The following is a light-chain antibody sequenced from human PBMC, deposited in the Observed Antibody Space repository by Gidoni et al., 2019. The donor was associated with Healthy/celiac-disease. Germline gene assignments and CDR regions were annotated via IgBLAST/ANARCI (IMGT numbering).Light chain of an antibody. CDR1: QSISSY. CDR3: QQSYSTPRT. J-gene: IGKJ2*02. Sequence: DIQMTQSPSSLSASVGDRVTITCRASQSISSYLNWYQQKPGKAPKLLIYAASSLQSGVPSRFSGSGSGTDFTLTISRLQPEDFATYYCQQSYSTPRTCXQXTKLEIK. V-gene: IGKV1-39*01. CDR2: AAS.